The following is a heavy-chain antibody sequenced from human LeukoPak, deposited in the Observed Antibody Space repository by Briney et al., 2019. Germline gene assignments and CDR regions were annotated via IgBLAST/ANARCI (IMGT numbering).Heavy chain of an antibody. CDR1: GFTFSSYS. V-gene: IGHV3-48*04. CDR3: ARMITMVRGVHDAFDI. Sequence: GGSLRLSCAASGFTFSSYSMNWVRQAPGKGLEWVSYISSSSSTIYYADSVKGRFTISRDNAKNSLYLQMNSLRAEDTAVYYCARMITMVRGVHDAFDIWGQGTMVTVSS. CDR2: ISSSSSTI. D-gene: IGHD3-10*01. J-gene: IGHJ3*02.